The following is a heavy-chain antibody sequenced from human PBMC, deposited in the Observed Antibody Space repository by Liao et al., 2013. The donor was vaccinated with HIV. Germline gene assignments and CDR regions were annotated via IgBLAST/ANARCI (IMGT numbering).Heavy chain of an antibody. Sequence: QVHLQESGPGLVKPSETLSLTCTVSGGSISTYYWSWIRQPAGKGLEWIGRAYSSGITNYNPSLKSRVTISVDSSKRQFSLRLASVTAADTAVYFCARDPAYINYGFDCWGQGTLVTVSS. CDR2: AYSSGIT. V-gene: IGHV4-4*07. D-gene: IGHD4-11*01. J-gene: IGHJ4*02. CDR1: GGSISTYY. CDR3: ARDPAYINYGFDC.